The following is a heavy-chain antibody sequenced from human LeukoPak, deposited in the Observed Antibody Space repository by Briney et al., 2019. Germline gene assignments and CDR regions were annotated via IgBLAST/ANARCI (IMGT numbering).Heavy chain of an antibody. CDR3: AKEGVDDNWNRYYYYMDV. CDR2: ISGSGGST. V-gene: IGHV3-23*01. J-gene: IGHJ6*03. Sequence: PGGSLRLSCAASGFTFSSYAMSWVRQAPGKGLEWVSAISGSGGSTYYADSVKGRFTISRDNSKNTLYLQMNSLRAEDTAVYYCAKEGVDDNWNRYYYYMDVWGKGTTVTVSS. D-gene: IGHD1-20*01. CDR1: GFTFSSYA.